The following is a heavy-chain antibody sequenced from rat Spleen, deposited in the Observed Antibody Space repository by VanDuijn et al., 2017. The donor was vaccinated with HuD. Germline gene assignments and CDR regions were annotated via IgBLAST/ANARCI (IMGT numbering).Heavy chain of an antibody. J-gene: IGHJ2*01. Sequence: VQLKESGPGLVQPSQTLSLTCTVSGFSLTSNSVSWIRQPPGKGLEWMGVIWSGGGTDYNSTIKSRLSISRDTSKSQVFLKMNSLQTEDTAMFFCATAYHSSDAHYFDYWGQGVMVTVSS. V-gene: IGHV2-47*01. CDR1: GFSLTSNS. CDR3: ATAYHSSDAHYFDY. CDR2: IWSGGGT. D-gene: IGHD1-1*01.